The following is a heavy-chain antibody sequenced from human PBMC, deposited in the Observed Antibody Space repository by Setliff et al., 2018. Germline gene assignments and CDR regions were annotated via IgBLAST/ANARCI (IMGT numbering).Heavy chain of an antibody. D-gene: IGHD3-22*01. V-gene: IGHV4-34*01. Sequence: SETLSLTCAVYGGSFSYYYWTWIRQPPGKGLEWIGEINHSGSTNYNPSLKSRVTISVDTSKNQFSLRLTSVTAADTAVYYCAREYYYARSRNFDYWGQGTLVTVSS. J-gene: IGHJ4*02. CDR3: AREYYYARSRNFDY. CDR1: GGSFSYYY. CDR2: INHSGST.